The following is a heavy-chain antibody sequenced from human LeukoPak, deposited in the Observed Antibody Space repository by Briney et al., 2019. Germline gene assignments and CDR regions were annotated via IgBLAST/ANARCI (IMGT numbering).Heavy chain of an antibody. CDR2: NYYSGST. CDR3: ARVGCSGGSCYSDAFDI. V-gene: IGHV4-59*01. D-gene: IGHD2-15*01. J-gene: IGHJ3*02. Sequence: SETLSLTCTVSGGSISSYYWSWIRQPPGKGLEWIGYNYYSGSTNYNPSLKSRVTISVDTSKNQFSLKLSSVTAADTAVYYCARVGCSGGSCYSDAFDIWGQGTMVTVSS. CDR1: GGSISSYY.